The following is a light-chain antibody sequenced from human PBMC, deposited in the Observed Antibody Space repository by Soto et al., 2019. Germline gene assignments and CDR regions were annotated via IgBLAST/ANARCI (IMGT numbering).Light chain of an antibody. CDR3: SSEAGRYNYV. Sequence: QSALTQPPSASGSTGHSVTIPCTGPSSDVGGYDHVSWYQQHPGKAPKLMIYEVTKRPAGVPDRFSGSKSGNTAALTVSGLQAEDEADYSCSSEAGRYNYVFGTGTQLTVL. J-gene: IGLJ1*01. V-gene: IGLV2-8*01. CDR1: SSDVGGYDH. CDR2: EVT.